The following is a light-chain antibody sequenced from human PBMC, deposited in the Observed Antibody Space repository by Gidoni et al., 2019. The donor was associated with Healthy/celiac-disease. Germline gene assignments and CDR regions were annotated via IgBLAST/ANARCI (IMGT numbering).Light chain of an antibody. CDR2: GAS. J-gene: IGKJ1*01. CDR3: QQYGSSPWT. Sequence: EIVLTQSPGTLSLSPGARATLTCRASQSVSSSYLARYQQKPGQAPRLLIFGASNRATGIPDRFSGSGSGTDFTLTISRLEPEDFAVYYCQQYGSSPWTFGQXTRVEIK. CDR1: QSVSSSY. V-gene: IGKV3-20*01.